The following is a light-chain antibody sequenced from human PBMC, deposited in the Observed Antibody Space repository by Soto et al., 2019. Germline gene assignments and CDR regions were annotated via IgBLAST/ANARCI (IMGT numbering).Light chain of an antibody. CDR1: QTLLHSSGYYY. CDR2: LGS. CDR3: MQALQTPVT. V-gene: IGKV2-28*01. Sequence: DIVMTQSPLSLPVTPGEPASISCRSSQTLLHSSGYYYLDWYLQKPGQSPQLLIYLGSSRASGVPDRFSGSGSGSDFTLKISRVEAVDVGVYYCMQALQTPVTFGPGTKVDI. J-gene: IGKJ3*01.